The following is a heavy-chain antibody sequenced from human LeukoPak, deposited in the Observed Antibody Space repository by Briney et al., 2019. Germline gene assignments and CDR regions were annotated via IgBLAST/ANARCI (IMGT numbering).Heavy chain of an antibody. V-gene: IGHV3-74*03. CDR3: ARASTTVPNLLDN. D-gene: IGHD4-17*01. J-gene: IGHJ4*02. CDR2: VSGDGSST. Sequence: GGSLRLSCVASGFTFSTFWMHWVRQVPGKGLLWVSRVSGDGSSTKYADSLKGRFTISRDNAKNTLYLQMNSLRAEDTAVYFCARASTTVPNLLDNWSRGTLVTVSS. CDR1: GFTFSTFW.